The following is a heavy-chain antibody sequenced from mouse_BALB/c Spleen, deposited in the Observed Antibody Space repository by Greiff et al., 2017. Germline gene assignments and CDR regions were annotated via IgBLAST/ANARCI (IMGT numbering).Heavy chain of an antibody. CDR1: GYSFTGYF. Sequence: VQLQQSGPELVKPGASVKISCKASGYSFTGYFMNWVMQSHGKSLEWIGRINPYNGDTFYNQKFKGKATLTVDKSSSTAHMELRSLASEDSAVNYCARISMDYWGQGTSVTVSS. V-gene: IGHV1-20*02. J-gene: IGHJ4*01. CDR2: INPYNGDT. CDR3: ARISMDY.